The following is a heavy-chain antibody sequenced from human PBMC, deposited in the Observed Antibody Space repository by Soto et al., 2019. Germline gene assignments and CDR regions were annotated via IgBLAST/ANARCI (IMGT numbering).Heavy chain of an antibody. D-gene: IGHD3-9*01. CDR3: ARQHCGILPRWAGGMDV. Sequence: SLKIPCKGSGYSCTSYWIGWVRQMPGKGLEWMGIIYPGDSDTRYSPSFQGQVTISADKSISTAYLQWSSLKASDTAMYYCARQHCGILPRWAGGMDVWGQGTTVTVSS. V-gene: IGHV5-51*01. CDR1: GYSCTSYW. CDR2: IYPGDSDT. J-gene: IGHJ6*02.